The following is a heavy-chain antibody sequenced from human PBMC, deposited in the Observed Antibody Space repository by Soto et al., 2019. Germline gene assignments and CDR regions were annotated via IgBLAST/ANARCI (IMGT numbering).Heavy chain of an antibody. Sequence: PSETLSLTCTVTGGAISGYYWTWIRQSDGEGLEWIGRIYSSGSTNYNPSLKSRVTISLDTSMNYFFLRLSSVTAADTAVYYCARGQRFSDWFDPWGQGTLVTVSS. CDR3: ARGQRFSDWFDP. CDR2: IYSSGST. D-gene: IGHD3-3*01. CDR1: GGAISGYY. V-gene: IGHV4-4*07. J-gene: IGHJ5*02.